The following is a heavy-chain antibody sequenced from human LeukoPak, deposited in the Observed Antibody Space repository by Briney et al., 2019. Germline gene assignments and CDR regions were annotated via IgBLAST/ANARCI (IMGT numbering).Heavy chain of an antibody. CDR3: ARDFLDYGDSYYYYGMDV. D-gene: IGHD4-17*01. J-gene: IGHJ6*02. CDR2: IYTSGST. V-gene: IGHV4-4*07. Sequence: PSETLSLTCAVYGGSFSGYYWSWIRQPAGKGLEWIGRIYTSGSTNYNPSLKSRVTMSVDTSKNQFSLKLSSVTAADTAVYYCARDFLDYGDSYYYYGMDVWGQGTTVTVSS. CDR1: GGSFSGYY.